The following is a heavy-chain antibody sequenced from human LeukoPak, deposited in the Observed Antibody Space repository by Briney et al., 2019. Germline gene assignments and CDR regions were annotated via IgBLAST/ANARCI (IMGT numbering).Heavy chain of an antibody. D-gene: IGHD3-22*01. Sequence: PSETLSLTCTVSGGSISSYYWSWIRQPPGKGLEWIGYIYYSGSTNYNPSLKSRVTISVDTSKNQFSLKLSSVTAADTAVYYCAREIQDPYYYDSSGMGFDYWGQGTLVTVSS. CDR3: AREIQDPYYYDSSGMGFDY. CDR2: IYYSGST. CDR1: GGSISSYY. J-gene: IGHJ4*02. V-gene: IGHV4-59*01.